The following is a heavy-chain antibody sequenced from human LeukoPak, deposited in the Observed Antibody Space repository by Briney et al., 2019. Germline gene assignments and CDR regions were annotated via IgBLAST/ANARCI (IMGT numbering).Heavy chain of an antibody. D-gene: IGHD3-10*01. J-gene: IGHJ4*02. V-gene: IGHV1-24*01. CDR2: FDPEDGKT. CDR3: ARGAGSGTYRRFDL. Sequence: ASVKVSCKVSGYTRTEVSMHWVRQAPGKGLEWMGGFDPEDGKTIYAQKFQGRVTMTEDTSTDTAYMELSTLRSEDTAVYYCARGAGSGTYRRFDLWGQGTLVTVSS. CDR1: GYTRTEVS.